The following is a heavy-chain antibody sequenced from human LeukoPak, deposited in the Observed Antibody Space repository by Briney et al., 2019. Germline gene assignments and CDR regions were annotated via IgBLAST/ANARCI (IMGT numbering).Heavy chain of an antibody. CDR1: GGSFTDYY. CDR2: INHSGIT. J-gene: IGHJ4*02. D-gene: IGHD4-17*01. Sequence: SETLSPTCAVYGGSFTDYYWNWIRQPPGKGLEWIGEINHSGITHYNPSLTSRGTISVDEYTNQYSLRLTAVTAADTAIYYCAAMTTVTMYSYFFDSWGQGTLLTVSS. V-gene: IGHV4-34*01. CDR3: AAMTTVTMYSYFFDS.